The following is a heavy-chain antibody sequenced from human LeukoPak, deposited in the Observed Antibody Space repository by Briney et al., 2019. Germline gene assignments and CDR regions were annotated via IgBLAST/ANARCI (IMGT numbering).Heavy chain of an antibody. CDR2: IYSGGST. Sequence: GGSLRLSCAASGFTVSNNYMTWVRRAPGKGLEWVSVIYSGGSTYYADSVKGRFTISRDNSKNTLYLQMNSLRAEDTAVYYCARDPRAMVRGLNGFDYWGQGTLVTVSS. J-gene: IGHJ4*02. D-gene: IGHD3-10*01. CDR1: GFTVSNNY. CDR3: ARDPRAMVRGLNGFDY. V-gene: IGHV3-53*01.